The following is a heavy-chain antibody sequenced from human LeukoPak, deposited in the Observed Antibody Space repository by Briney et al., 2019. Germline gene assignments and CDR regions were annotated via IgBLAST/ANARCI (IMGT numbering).Heavy chain of an antibody. V-gene: IGHV1-18*01. D-gene: IGHD1-1*01. J-gene: IGHJ6*02. CDR2: ISAYNGNT. CDR1: GYTFTSYG. Sequence: ASVKVSCKASGYTFTSYGISWVRQASGQGLEWMGWISAYNGNTNYAQKLQGRVTMTTDTSTSTAYMELRSLRSDDTAVYYCARDGNWNDGFYYYYYGMDVWGQGTTVTVSS. CDR3: ARDGNWNDGFYYYYYGMDV.